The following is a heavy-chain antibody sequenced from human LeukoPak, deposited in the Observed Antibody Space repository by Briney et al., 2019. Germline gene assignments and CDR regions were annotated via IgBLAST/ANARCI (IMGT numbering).Heavy chain of an antibody. J-gene: IGHJ6*03. CDR1: GFTFDDYA. CDR3: ARDQGGLRPLYYMDV. V-gene: IGHV3-9*01. D-gene: IGHD3-3*01. Sequence: SLSLSCAASGFTFDDYAMHWVRQAPGKGLEWVSGISWNSGSIGYADSVKGRFTISRDNAKNSLYLQMNSLRAEDTAVYYCARDQGGLRPLYYMDVWGKGTTVTVSS. CDR2: ISWNSGSI.